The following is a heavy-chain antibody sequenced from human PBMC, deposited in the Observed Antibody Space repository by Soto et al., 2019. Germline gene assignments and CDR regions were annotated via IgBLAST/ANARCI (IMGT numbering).Heavy chain of an antibody. Sequence: QVQLVQSGAEVKKPGSSVKVSCKASGGTFSSYAINWVRQAPGQGLEWMGGIIPIFGTADYAQKFQGRVTITADQSTSTAYMELSSLRSEDTAGYYCPSRITGSSNYYYGMDVWGQGTTVTVSS. J-gene: IGHJ6*02. D-gene: IGHD1-20*01. CDR3: PSRITGSSNYYYGMDV. CDR1: GGTFSSYA. CDR2: IIPIFGTA. V-gene: IGHV1-69*12.